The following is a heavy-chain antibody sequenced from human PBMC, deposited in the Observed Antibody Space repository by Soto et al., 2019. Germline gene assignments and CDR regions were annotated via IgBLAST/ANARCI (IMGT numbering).Heavy chain of an antibody. D-gene: IGHD2-2*01. Sequence: EPQLLESGGGLGHPGGSLRLSCAASGFTFSSYAMSWVRQAPGKGLEWVAAISGSGVSTYYADSVRGRSTISRDNSKKTVDLKMNSLRAEDTAVYYCAKFYCISTMCQAPAAKSTGGFEIWGQGTLVTVSS. CDR1: GFTFSSYA. J-gene: IGHJ3*02. CDR3: AKFYCISTMCQAPAAKSTGGFEI. V-gene: IGHV3-23*01. CDR2: ISGSGVST.